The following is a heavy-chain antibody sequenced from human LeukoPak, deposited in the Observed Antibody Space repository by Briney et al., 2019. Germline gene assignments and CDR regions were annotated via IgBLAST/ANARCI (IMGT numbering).Heavy chain of an antibody. CDR1: GGSISSGGYY. CDR3: ASGGYYYDSSGNDY. D-gene: IGHD3-22*01. Sequence: PSETLSLTCTVSGGSISSGGYYWSWIRQHPGKGLEWIGYIYYSGSTYYNPSLKSRVTISVDTSKNQFSLKLSSVTAADTAVYYCASGGYYYDSSGNDYWGQGTLVTVSS. V-gene: IGHV4-31*03. CDR2: IYYSGST. J-gene: IGHJ4*02.